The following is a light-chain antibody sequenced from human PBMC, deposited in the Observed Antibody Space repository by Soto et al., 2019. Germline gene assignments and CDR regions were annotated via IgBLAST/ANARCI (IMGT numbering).Light chain of an antibody. V-gene: IGLV1-44*01. J-gene: IGLJ2*01. Sequence: QSVLTQPPSASGTPGQRVSISCYGSSSNIGSNSVNWYQQLPGTAPKLLIHSNNQRPSGVPDRISGSKSGTSASLAISGLQSEDEADYYCCSYAAGDSFKFGGGTKVIVL. CDR3: CSYAAGDSFK. CDR1: SSNIGSNS. CDR2: SNN.